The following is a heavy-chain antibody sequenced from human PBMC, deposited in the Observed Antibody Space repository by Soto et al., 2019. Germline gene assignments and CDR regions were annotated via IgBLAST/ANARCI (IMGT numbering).Heavy chain of an antibody. CDR2: VKRKSDGGTR. CDR3: TTDLTVGVNA. J-gene: IGHJ4*02. V-gene: IGHV3-15*01. D-gene: IGHD1-26*01. Sequence: GGSLRLSCVVSGFSFNYSWISWVRQAPGKGLEWVGRVKRKSDGGTREYGAPGKGRFFISRDDSKNTAYLKMNSLGAEDTALYYCTTDLTVGVNAWGRGTLVTVSS. CDR1: GFSFNYSW.